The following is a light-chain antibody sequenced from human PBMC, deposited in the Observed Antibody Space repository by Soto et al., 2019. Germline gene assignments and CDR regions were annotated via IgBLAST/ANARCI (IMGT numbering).Light chain of an antibody. Sequence: EIVLTQSPATLSSFPGDRVTLSCRASQYINTRLAWYQHRPGQAPRLLIYQTSIRAAGIPARFSASGSGTDFTLTISSLEPEDFAVYYCQQRKNWQVTFGQGTRLEIK. J-gene: IGKJ5*01. CDR2: QTS. V-gene: IGKV3D-11*01. CDR3: QQRKNWQVT. CDR1: QYINTR.